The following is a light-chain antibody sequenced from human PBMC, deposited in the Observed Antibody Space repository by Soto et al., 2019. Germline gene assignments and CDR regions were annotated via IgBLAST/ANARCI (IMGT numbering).Light chain of an antibody. CDR3: QQYGSSPLT. V-gene: IGKV3-20*01. CDR2: DAS. J-gene: IGKJ4*01. Sequence: IVLTQSPATLSVSPGERATLSCRASQTVSSSYLAWYQQKPGQAPRLLIYDASSRATGIPDRFSGSGSGTDFTLTISSLEPEDFAFYYCQQYGSSPLTFGGGTKVDIK. CDR1: QTVSSSY.